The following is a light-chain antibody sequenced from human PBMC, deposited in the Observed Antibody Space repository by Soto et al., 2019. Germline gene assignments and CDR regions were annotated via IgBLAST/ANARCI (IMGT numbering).Light chain of an antibody. J-gene: IGLJ2*01. Sequence: QSALTQPASVSGSPGQSITISCTGTSSDVGVYNYVSWYQQHPGKAPKLMIYDVSNRPSGVSNRFSGSKSGNTASLTISGLQAEDEADYYYSSYTYRSTRTVFGGGTKVTVL. CDR1: SSDVGVYNY. CDR3: SSYTYRSTRTV. V-gene: IGLV2-14*01. CDR2: DVS.